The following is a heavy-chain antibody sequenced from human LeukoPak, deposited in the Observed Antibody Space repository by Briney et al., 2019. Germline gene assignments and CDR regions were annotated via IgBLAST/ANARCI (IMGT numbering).Heavy chain of an antibody. V-gene: IGHV3-23*01. CDR2: ITSSDDST. D-gene: IGHD3-22*01. CDR1: GFTFSIYA. J-gene: IGHJ4*02. Sequence: PGGSLRLSCAASGFTFSIYAMSWIRQAPGKGLQWVSSITSSDDSTYYADSVKGRFTISRDNSENMIYLQMNSLIVEDTAVYFCAKDRPNYYGSNGHYYRRDGDYWGQGTLVTVSS. CDR3: AKDRPNYYGSNGHYYRRDGDY.